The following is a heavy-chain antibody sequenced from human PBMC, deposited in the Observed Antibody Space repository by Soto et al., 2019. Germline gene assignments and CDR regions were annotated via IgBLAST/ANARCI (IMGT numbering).Heavy chain of an antibody. J-gene: IGHJ4*02. V-gene: IGHV4-4*02. Sequence: PSETLSLTCVVSGGSISSTNWWTWVRQPPGKGLEWIGEIYHSGSPTFSPSLRGRATISVDKSNNQFSLRLRSVTAADTAVYYCALRSMAVVPEYWGQGTLVTVSS. CDR2: IYHSGSP. CDR3: ALRSMAVVPEY. CDR1: GGSISSTNW. D-gene: IGHD3-22*01.